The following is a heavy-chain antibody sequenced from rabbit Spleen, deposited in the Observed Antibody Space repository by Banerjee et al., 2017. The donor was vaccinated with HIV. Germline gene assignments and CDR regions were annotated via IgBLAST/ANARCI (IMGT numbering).Heavy chain of an antibody. D-gene: IGHD1-1*01. V-gene: IGHV1S40*01. CDR2: ICVGSSGSA. CDR3: ARTNSSVFNYG. CDR1: GFSFSSGYD. J-gene: IGHJ6*01. Sequence: QSLEESGGGLVQPGASLTLTCTASGFSFSSGYDMCWVRQAPGKGLEWIGCICVGSSGSAYSACSARARVPFTSDKAQNTLYLQLISLTAAATTASYCVARTNSSVFNYG.